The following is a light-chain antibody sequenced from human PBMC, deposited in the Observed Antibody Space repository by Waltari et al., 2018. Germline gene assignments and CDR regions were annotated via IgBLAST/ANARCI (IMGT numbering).Light chain of an antibody. CDR2: AAS. CDR1: QSISTY. CDR3: QQTYSTSWT. V-gene: IGKV1-39*01. J-gene: IGKJ1*01. Sequence: IQMTQSPSSLSASVGDRVTITCWASQSISTYLNWYQQTPGKAPRLLIYAASNLQSGVPSRFSGSGSGTDFTLTISSLQPEDFASFYCQQTYSTSWTFGQGTKVEIK.